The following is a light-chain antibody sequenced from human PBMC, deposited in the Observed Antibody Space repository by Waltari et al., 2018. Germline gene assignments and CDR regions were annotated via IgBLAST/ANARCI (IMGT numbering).Light chain of an antibody. CDR3: AAWDDSLNVI. Sequence: SLLTHPPPASGTPAQRASTSRSLCNSYLGSTILNWYQLFRGVAPKLLIYSDNQRPPAVPDRCAGSRSGNSASLAISGLQSEDEADYYCAAWDDSLNVIFGGGTKLTVL. V-gene: IGLV1-44*01. J-gene: IGLJ2*01. CDR2: SDN. CDR1: NSYLGSTI.